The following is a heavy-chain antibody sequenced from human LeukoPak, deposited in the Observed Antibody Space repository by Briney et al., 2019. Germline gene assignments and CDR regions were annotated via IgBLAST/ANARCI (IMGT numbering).Heavy chain of an antibody. Sequence: SETLSLTCAVYGESFSGYSWTWIRQFPGKGLEWIGEINHSGNINYNPSLKSRVTISLDTSKRQLSLEVSSVTAADTAVYYCARGSLSIAAAGYFDYWGQGTLVTVSS. CDR3: ARGSLSIAAAGYFDY. V-gene: IGHV4-34*01. CDR2: INHSGNI. D-gene: IGHD6-13*01. CDR1: GESFSGYS. J-gene: IGHJ4*02.